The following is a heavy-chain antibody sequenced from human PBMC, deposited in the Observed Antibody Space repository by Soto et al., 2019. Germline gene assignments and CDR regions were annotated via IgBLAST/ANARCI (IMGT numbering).Heavy chain of an antibody. CDR3: ARASYLDPAFDI. CDR2: VNHNSGNT. V-gene: IGHV1-8*01. D-gene: IGHD2-2*03. Sequence: QVQLVQSGAEVRRPGASGNLSCKASAYTLTSYDFTWVRQAPGRGREWMGWVNHNSGNTYYAQKCQGRVTMTTNTSIRTAYMELSSLRSEDTAVYYCARASYLDPAFDIWGQGTMVTVSS. CDR1: AYTLTSYD. J-gene: IGHJ3*02.